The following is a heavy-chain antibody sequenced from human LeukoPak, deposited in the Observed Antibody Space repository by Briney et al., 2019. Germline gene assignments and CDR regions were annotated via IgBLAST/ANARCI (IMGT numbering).Heavy chain of an antibody. V-gene: IGHV3-30-3*01. D-gene: IGHD3-3*01. CDR2: ISYDGSNK. J-gene: IGHJ4*02. Sequence: GGYLRLSCAASGFTFSSYAMHWVRQAPGKGLEWVAVISYDGSNKYYADSVKGRFTISRDNSKNTLYLQMNSLRAEDTAVYYCVVPYPYYDFWSGYPYWGQGTLVTVSS. CDR1: GFTFSSYA. CDR3: VVPYPYYDFWSGYPY.